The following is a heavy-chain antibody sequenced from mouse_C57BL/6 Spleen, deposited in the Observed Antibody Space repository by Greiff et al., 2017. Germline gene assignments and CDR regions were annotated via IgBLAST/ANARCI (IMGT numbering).Heavy chain of an antibody. V-gene: IGHV1-81*01. CDR1: GYTFTSYG. J-gene: IGHJ2*01. D-gene: IGHD1-1*01. CDR3: AREGSYYGSSTYYFDY. Sequence: VQLQQSGAELARPGASVKLSCKASGYTFTSYGISWVKQRTGQGLEWIGEIYPRSGNTYYNEKFKGKATLTADKSSSTAYMELRSLTSEDSAVYFWAREGSYYGSSTYYFDYWGQGTTLTVSS. CDR2: IYPRSGNT.